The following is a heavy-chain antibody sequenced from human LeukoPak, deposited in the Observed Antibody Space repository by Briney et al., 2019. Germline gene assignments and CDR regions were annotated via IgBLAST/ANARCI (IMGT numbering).Heavy chain of an antibody. D-gene: IGHD6-13*01. J-gene: IGHJ5*02. CDR2: IYTSGST. Sequence: KSSETLSLTCTVSGGSISTYYWSWIRQPAGKGLEWIGRIYTSGSTNYNPSLKSRVTISVDTSKNQFSPKLSSVTAADTAVYYCARDSRRLNWFDPWGQGTLVTVSS. CDR1: GGSISTYY. V-gene: IGHV4-4*07. CDR3: ARDSRRLNWFDP.